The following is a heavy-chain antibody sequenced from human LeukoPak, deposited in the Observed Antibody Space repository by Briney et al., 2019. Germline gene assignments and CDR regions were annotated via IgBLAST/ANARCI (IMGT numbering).Heavy chain of an antibody. CDR2: ISSNGDNT. CDR1: GFTFSSHV. Sequence: GGSLRLSCAASGFTFSSHVMHWVRQAPGKGLEYVSAISSNGDNTYYADSVKGRFTISRDNSKNTLYLQMNSLRAEDTAVYYCAKPSGYPGSPFDYWGQGTLVTVSS. D-gene: IGHD3-22*01. V-gene: IGHV3-64*04. J-gene: IGHJ4*02. CDR3: AKPSGYPGSPFDY.